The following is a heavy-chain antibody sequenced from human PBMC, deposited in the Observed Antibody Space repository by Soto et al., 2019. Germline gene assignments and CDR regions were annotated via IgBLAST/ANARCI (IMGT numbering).Heavy chain of an antibody. Sequence: QVQLVQSGAEVKKPGSSVKVSCKASGGTFSSYAISWVRQAPGQGLEWMGGIIPIFGTANYAQKFQGRVTITADESTSTAYMELSSLRSEDTAVYYCARFHNGASGGYYYGMDVWGQGPTVTVSS. CDR3: ARFHNGASGGYYYGMDV. CDR2: IIPIFGTA. J-gene: IGHJ6*02. D-gene: IGHD1-26*01. V-gene: IGHV1-69*01. CDR1: GGTFSSYA.